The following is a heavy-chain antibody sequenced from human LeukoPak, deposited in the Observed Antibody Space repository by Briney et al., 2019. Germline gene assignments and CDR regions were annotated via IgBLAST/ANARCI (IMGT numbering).Heavy chain of an antibody. CDR2: ISSSGGTI. J-gene: IGHJ4*02. CDR1: GFTFSDSY. D-gene: IGHD7-27*01. Sequence: AGGSLRLSCSASGFTFSDSYMSWIRQVPGKGLEWISYISSSGGTIYYADSVKGRFTISRDNAKNSLYLQMNRLRAEDTAVYYWAKEGGHWGEGYLNDWGQGTLVTVSS. V-gene: IGHV3-11*01. CDR3: AKEGGHWGEGYLND.